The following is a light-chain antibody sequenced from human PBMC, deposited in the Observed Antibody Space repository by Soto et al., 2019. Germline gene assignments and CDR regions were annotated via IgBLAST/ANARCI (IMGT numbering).Light chain of an antibody. Sequence: QRVTISCTGSSSNIGAGYDVHWYQQLPGTAPKLLIYGNSNRPSGVPDRFSGSKSGTSASLAITGLQAEDEADYYCQSYDSSLSDVVFGGGTK. CDR3: QSYDSSLSDVV. CDR1: SSNIGAGYD. J-gene: IGLJ2*01. CDR2: GNS. V-gene: IGLV1-40*01.